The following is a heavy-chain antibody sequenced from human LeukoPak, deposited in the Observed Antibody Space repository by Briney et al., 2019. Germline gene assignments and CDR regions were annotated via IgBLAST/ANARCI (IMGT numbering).Heavy chain of an antibody. V-gene: IGHV3-48*03. CDR3: ARDSKGDDSSGYKDY. Sequence: GILRLSCAASGFTFSSYEMNWVRQAPGKGLEWVSYISSSGSTIYYADSVKGRFTISRDNAKNSLYLQMNSLRAEDTAVYYCARDSKGDDSSGYKDYWGQGTLVTVSS. D-gene: IGHD3-22*01. J-gene: IGHJ4*02. CDR1: GFTFSSYE. CDR2: ISSSGSTI.